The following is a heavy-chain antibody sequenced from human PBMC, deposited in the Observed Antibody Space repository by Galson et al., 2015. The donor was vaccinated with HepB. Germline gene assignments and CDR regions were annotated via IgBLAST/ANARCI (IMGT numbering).Heavy chain of an antibody. J-gene: IGHJ5*02. CDR2: IDPSDSYT. Sequence: QSGAEVKKPGESLRISCKGSGYSFTSYWISWVRQMPGKGLEWMGRIDPSDSYTNYSPSFQGHVTISADKSISTAYLQWSSLKASDTAMYYCAREYFDWLSGRLRWVLWFDPWGQGTLVTVSS. D-gene: IGHD3-9*01. CDR1: GYSFTSYW. V-gene: IGHV5-10-1*01. CDR3: AREYFDWLSGRLRWVLWFDP.